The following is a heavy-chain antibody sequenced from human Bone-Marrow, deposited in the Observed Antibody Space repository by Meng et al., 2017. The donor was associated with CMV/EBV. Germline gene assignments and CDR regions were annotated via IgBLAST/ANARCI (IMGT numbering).Heavy chain of an antibody. D-gene: IGHD3-22*01. CDR2: IKHDGSEK. V-gene: IGHV3-7*01. CDR1: GFTFSSYG. Sequence: GGSLRLSCAASGFTFSSYGMSWVRQAPGKGLEWVANIKHDGSEKYYVDSVKGRFTISRDNAKNSLYLQMNSLRAEDTDVYYCARNKLITTEPPDYWGQGKLVTVSS. CDR3: ARNKLITTEPPDY. J-gene: IGHJ4*02.